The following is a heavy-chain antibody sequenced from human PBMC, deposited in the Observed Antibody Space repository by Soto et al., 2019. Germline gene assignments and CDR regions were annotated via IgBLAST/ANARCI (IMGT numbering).Heavy chain of an antibody. J-gene: IGHJ4*02. CDR3: ARALLRSRYYDSSGYYQFDY. D-gene: IGHD3-22*01. CDR1: GFTFSSKS. CDR2: ISGSDGTGT. V-gene: IGHV3-74*01. Sequence: PGGSLRLSCAASGFTFSSKSMSWVRQPPGKGLEWVSGISGSDGTGTSYADSVKGRFTISRDNAKNTLYLQMSSLRAEDTAVYYCARALLRSRYYDSSGYYQFDYWGQGTLVTVSS.